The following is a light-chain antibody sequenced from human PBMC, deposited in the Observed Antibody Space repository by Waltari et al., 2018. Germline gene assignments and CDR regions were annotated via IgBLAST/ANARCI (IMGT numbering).Light chain of an antibody. Sequence: EIVMTQSPATLSVSPGDRATLSCRASQTVSRHLAWYQQKPGQAPRLLSYGVSTRATGIPARFSGSGSETEFTLTISSLQSEDCAVYYCQQYNDWPPLTFGGGTKVEIK. CDR2: GVS. J-gene: IGKJ4*01. V-gene: IGKV3-15*01. CDR3: QQYNDWPPLT. CDR1: QTVSRH.